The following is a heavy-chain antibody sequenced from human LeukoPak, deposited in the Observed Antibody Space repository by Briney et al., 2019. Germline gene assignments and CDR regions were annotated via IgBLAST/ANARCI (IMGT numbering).Heavy chain of an antibody. Sequence: GGSLRLSCAASGFAVSSNYMSWVRQASGKGLEWVSAISASGGTTSYADSVTGRFTISRDNSKNTLYLQMNSLRAEDTAVYYCANEYYYDSISGAFDIWGQGTLVTVSS. CDR1: GFAVSSNY. D-gene: IGHD3-22*01. J-gene: IGHJ3*02. CDR3: ANEYYYDSISGAFDI. V-gene: IGHV3-23*01. CDR2: ISASGGTT.